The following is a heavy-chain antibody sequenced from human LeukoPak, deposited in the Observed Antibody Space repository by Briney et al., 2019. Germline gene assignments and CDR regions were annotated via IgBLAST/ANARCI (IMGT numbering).Heavy chain of an antibody. Sequence: PSETLSLTCTVSGGPISSGSYYWSWIRKPAGKGLEWIGRIYTSGSPNYNPSPKSRVSISVDRSKNQFSLMLSSVPAADTAVCYCARGYYDSSGYYSSSGDYWGQGTLV. CDR1: GGPISSGSYY. J-gene: IGHJ4*02. D-gene: IGHD3-22*01. V-gene: IGHV4-61*02. CDR3: ARGYYDSSGYYSSSGDY. CDR2: IYTSGSP.